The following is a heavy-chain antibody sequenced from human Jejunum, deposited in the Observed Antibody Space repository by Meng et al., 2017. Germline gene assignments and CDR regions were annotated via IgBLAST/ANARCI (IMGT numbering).Heavy chain of an antibody. D-gene: IGHD2-15*01. CDR1: VATISSGYW. CDR2: IHHGGDT. V-gene: IGHV4-4*03. CDR3: ARNGAYSADH. J-gene: IGHJ4*02. Sequence: QVQLEAEGPGRVAPPGTSSHTCGVSVATISSGYWWRWVRQPPGKGLEWIGEIHHGGDTNYNPSLKSRVTISVDKSNNQYSLRLTSVTAADTAMYYCARNGAYSADHWGQGTLVTVSS.